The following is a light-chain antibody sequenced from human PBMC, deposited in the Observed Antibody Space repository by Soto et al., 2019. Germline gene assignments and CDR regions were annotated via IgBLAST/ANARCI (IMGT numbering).Light chain of an antibody. CDR2: EIR. CDR1: SSDVGDYDY. CDR3: TSYTTSPTLYV. Sequence: QSVLTQPASMSGSPGQSIAISCTGSSSDVGDYDYVSWYQQHPGKAPKLMIYEIRNRPSGVSSRFSGSKSGNTASLIISGLQAEDEADYYCTSYTTSPTLYVFGTGTKVTVL. J-gene: IGLJ1*01. V-gene: IGLV2-14*01.